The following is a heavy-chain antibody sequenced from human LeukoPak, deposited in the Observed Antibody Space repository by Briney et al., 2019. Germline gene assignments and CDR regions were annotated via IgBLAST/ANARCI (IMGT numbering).Heavy chain of an antibody. CDR3: AKWGDFDILTGYYVSDF. Sequence: QSGGSLRLSCVASGFTFSNYAMSWVRQAPGKRPEWVSAVTGSGGSTYYADSVKGRFTISRDNSRNTLFLQMNSLRAEDTAIYYCAKWGDFDILTGYYVSDFWGQGTLVTVSS. CDR1: GFTFSNYA. V-gene: IGHV3-23*01. D-gene: IGHD3-9*01. J-gene: IGHJ4*02. CDR2: VTGSGGST.